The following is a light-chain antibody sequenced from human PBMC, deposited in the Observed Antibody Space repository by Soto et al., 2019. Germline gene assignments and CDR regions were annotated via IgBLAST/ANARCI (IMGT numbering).Light chain of an antibody. Sequence: DIQMTQSPSSVSASVGDRVTITCRASQSISSYLNWYQQKPGKAPKLLIYDASSLESGVPSRFSGSGSGTEFTLTISGLQPDDLATYYCQQYNTYRTFGQGTKVDIK. CDR3: QQYNTYRT. CDR1: QSISSY. CDR2: DAS. V-gene: IGKV1-5*01. J-gene: IGKJ1*01.